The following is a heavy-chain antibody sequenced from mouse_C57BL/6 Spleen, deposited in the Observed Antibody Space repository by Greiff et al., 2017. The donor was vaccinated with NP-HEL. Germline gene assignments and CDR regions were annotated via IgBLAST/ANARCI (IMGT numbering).Heavy chain of an antibody. CDR1: GYTFTSYW. CDR3: AYYGSSDYFDY. J-gene: IGHJ2*01. D-gene: IGHD1-1*01. CDR2: IHTNSGST. Sequence: QVQLQQPGAELVKPGASVKLSCKASGYTFTSYWMHWVKQRPGQGLEWIGMIHTNSGSTNYNEKFKSKATLTVDKSSSTAYMQLSSLTSEDSAVYYCAYYGSSDYFDYWGQGTTLTVSS. V-gene: IGHV1-64*01.